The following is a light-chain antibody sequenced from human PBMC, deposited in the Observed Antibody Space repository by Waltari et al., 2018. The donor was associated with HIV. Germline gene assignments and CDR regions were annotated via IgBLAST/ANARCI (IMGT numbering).Light chain of an antibody. Sequence: SYELTQPPSMSVSPGQTASITCSGDKLGTNFTSWYQQKPGQSPVVVIYQDTKRPSGIPERFSGSNSGNTATLTISGTQAMDEADYYCQAWDSSTYVFGTGTKVTVL. J-gene: IGLJ1*01. V-gene: IGLV3-1*01. CDR3: QAWDSSTYV. CDR2: QDT. CDR1: KLGTNF.